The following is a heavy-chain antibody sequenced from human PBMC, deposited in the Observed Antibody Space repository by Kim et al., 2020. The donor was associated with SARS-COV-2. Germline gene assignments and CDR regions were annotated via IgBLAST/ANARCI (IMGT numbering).Heavy chain of an antibody. CDR2: IDPSDSYT. CDR3: AREKAAAGRYNWFDP. J-gene: IGHJ5*02. Sequence: GESLKISCKGSGYSFTSYWISWVRQMPGKDLEWMGRIDPSDSYTNYSPSFQGHVTISADKSISTAYLQWSSLKASDTAMYYCAREKAAAGRYNWFDPWGQGTLVTVSS. D-gene: IGHD6-13*01. CDR1: GYSFTSYW. V-gene: IGHV5-10-1*01.